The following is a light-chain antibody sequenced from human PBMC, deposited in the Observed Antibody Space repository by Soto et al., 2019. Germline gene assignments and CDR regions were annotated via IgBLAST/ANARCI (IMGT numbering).Light chain of an antibody. Sequence: SYELTQPPSVSVSPGQTASITCSGAKLGDKYACWYQQKPGQSPVLVIYQDSKRPSGIPERFSGSNSGNTATLTISGTQGMDEADYYCQAWDSSTDVVFGGGTKLTVL. CDR3: QAWDSSTDVV. CDR2: QDS. CDR1: KLGDKY. J-gene: IGLJ2*01. V-gene: IGLV3-1*01.